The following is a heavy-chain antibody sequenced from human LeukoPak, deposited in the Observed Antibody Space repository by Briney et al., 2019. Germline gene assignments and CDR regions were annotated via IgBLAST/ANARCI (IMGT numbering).Heavy chain of an antibody. CDR2: IIPIFGTA. CDR3: ALLGDSEIFYGANSPDY. J-gene: IGHJ4*02. Sequence: GASVKVSCKASGGTFSSYAISWVRQAPGQGLEWMGGIIPIFGTANYAQKFQGRVTITTDESTSTAYMELSSLRSEDTAVYYCALLGDSEIFYGANSPDYWGQGTLVTVSS. CDR1: GGTFSSYA. V-gene: IGHV1-69*05. D-gene: IGHD4-23*01.